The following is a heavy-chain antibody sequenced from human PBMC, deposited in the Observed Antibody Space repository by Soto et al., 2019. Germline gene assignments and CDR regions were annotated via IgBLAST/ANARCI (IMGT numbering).Heavy chain of an antibody. D-gene: IGHD3-3*01. V-gene: IGHV3-48*03. J-gene: IGHJ4*02. Sequence: ESGGVLGQSGGSLRLSCAASGFIFSSYEMSWVRQAPGKGLEWVSYISSTGTTIYYADSVKGRFTISRDNAKKSLYLQMNSLRAEDTAVYYCARVASDFWSGYYTPDFWGQGTLVTVSS. CDR3: ARVASDFWSGYYTPDF. CDR2: ISSTGTTI. CDR1: GFIFSSYE.